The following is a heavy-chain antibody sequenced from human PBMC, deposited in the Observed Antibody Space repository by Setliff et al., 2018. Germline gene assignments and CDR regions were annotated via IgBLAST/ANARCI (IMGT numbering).Heavy chain of an antibody. J-gene: IGHJ6*02. V-gene: IGHV3-7*01. Sequence: GGSLRLSCAASGFTFRSYWMSWVRQAPGKGLEWVANIKKDGSIKYYLDSVRGRFTISRDNAENSLTLQMNSLRVEDTAVYYCAAQMRRGTGTPAYYYYGMDVWGQGTTVTVSS. CDR3: AAQMRRGTGTPAYYYYGMDV. CDR2: IKKDGSIK. CDR1: GFTFRSYW. D-gene: IGHD1-1*01.